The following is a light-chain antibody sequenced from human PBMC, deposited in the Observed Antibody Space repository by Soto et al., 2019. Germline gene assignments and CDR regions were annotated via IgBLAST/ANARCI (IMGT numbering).Light chain of an antibody. Sequence: QSALTQPASVSGSPGQSITISCTGTSSDIGGYNFVSWYRQHPGKAPKLLIYAVTNRPSGIPDRFSGSKSGNTASLTISGLQAADEADSYCTSYTTSSTLVFGGGTKLTVL. J-gene: IGLJ2*01. CDR2: AVT. CDR3: TSYTTSSTLV. V-gene: IGLV2-14*01. CDR1: SSDIGGYNF.